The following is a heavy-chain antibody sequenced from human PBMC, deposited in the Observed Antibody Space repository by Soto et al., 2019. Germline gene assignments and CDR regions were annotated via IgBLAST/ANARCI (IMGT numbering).Heavy chain of an antibody. D-gene: IGHD1-26*01. CDR1: GFTFSSYS. CDR3: ARDMSGSYYHLMDV. J-gene: IGHJ6*02. CDR2: ISSSSSTI. V-gene: IGHV3-48*02. Sequence: GGSLRLSCAASGFTFSSYSMNWVRQAPGKGLEWVSYISSSSSTIYYADSVKGRFTISRDNAKNSLYLQMNSLRDEDTAVYYCARDMSGSYYHLMDVWGQGTTVTVSS.